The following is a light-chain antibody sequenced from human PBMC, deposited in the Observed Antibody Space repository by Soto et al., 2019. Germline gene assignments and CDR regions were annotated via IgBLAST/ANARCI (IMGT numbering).Light chain of an antibody. CDR3: GSWDSALSVVL. Sequence: QSVLTQPPSVSAAPGQTVTISCSGSDSNIGNNSVSWYQQLPGTAPKFLIYDNSERPSGIPDRFSASKSGTSATLGITGLQTGDEADYYCGSWDSALSVVLFGGGTQLTVL. J-gene: IGLJ2*01. CDR2: DNS. CDR1: DSNIGNNS. V-gene: IGLV1-51*01.